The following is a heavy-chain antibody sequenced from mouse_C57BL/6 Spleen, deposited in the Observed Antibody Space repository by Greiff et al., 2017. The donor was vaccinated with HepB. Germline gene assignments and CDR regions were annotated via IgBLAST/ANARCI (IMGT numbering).Heavy chain of an antibody. D-gene: IGHD4-1*01. V-gene: IGHV1-80*01. J-gene: IGHJ1*03. CDR1: GYAFSSYW. CDR2: IYPGDGDT. Sequence: VHLVESGAELVKPGASVKISCKASGYAFSSYWMNWVKQRPGKGLEWIGQIYPGDGDTNYNGKFKGKATLTADKSSSTAYMQLSSLTSEDSAVYFCASGPGYWYFDVWGTGTTVTVSS. CDR3: ASGPGYWYFDV.